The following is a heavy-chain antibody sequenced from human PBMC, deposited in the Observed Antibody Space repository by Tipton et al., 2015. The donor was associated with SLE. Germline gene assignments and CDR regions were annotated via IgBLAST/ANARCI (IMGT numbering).Heavy chain of an antibody. CDR3: ARHPRPMAAFGH. V-gene: IGHV4-39*07. CDR2: VYYSGST. CDR1: GASTNRGSYL. D-gene: IGHD5-24*01. J-gene: IGHJ4*02. Sequence: TLSLTCTVSGASTNRGSYLWGWIRQPPGKRLEWIGSVYYSGSTYYNPSLESRITISLDTSKNQFSVKLSSVTAADTAVYYCARHPRPMAAFGHWGQGRLVTVSS.